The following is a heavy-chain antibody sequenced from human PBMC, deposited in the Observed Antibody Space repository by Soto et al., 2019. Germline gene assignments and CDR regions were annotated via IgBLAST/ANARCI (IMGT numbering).Heavy chain of an antibody. CDR3: ARDEAFSAPYYLDY. J-gene: IGHJ4*02. CDR2: ISNDGDYK. Sequence: VQLVESGGGVVQPGRSLRLSCVASEFTFSSHLMHWVRQAPGKGLEWVAFISNDGDYKNYADSVKGRFTISRDNSKDTVYLEIHSLRPEDTALYHCARDEAFSAPYYLDYWSQGTLVIVS. V-gene: IGHV3-30*03. D-gene: IGHD1-26*01. CDR1: EFTFSSHL.